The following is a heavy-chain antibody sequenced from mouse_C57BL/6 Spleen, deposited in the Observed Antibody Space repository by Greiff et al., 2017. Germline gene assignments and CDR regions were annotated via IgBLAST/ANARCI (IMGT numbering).Heavy chain of an antibody. V-gene: IGHV1-5*01. CDR3: TSYGSSSYYFDY. CDR2: IYPGNSDP. D-gene: IGHD1-1*01. CDR1: GYTFTSYW. J-gene: IGHJ2*01. Sequence: VQLQQSGTVLARPGASVKMSCKTSGYTFTSYWMHWVKQRPGQGLEWIGAIYPGNSDPSYNQKFKGKAKLTAVTSASTAYMELSSLTNEDSAVYYCTSYGSSSYYFDYWGQGTTLTVSS.